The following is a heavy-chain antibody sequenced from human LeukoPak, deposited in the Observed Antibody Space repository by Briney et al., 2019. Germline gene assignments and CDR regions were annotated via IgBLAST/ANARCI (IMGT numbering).Heavy chain of an antibody. Sequence: PGGSLRLSCAASGFTFSSLWMSWVRQAPGKGLEWVGNIKQDGSEKFHVDSVKDRFTIFRDNAKESLYLQMNSLRAEDTAVYYCARVGQWMVFDYWGQGTLVTVSS. CDR2: IKQDGSEK. D-gene: IGHD6-19*01. CDR3: ARVGQWMVFDY. V-gene: IGHV3-7*03. CDR1: GFTFSSLW. J-gene: IGHJ4*02.